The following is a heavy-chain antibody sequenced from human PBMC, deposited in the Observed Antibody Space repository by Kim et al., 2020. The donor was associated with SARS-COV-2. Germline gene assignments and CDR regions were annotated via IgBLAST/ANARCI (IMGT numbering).Heavy chain of an antibody. Sequence: SGGSTYYADSVKGRFTISRDNSKNTLYLQMNSLRAEDTAVYYCARGDSPYWGQGTLVTVSS. V-gene: IGHV3-66*01. J-gene: IGHJ4*02. CDR3: ARGDSPY. CDR2: SGGST. D-gene: IGHD2-15*01.